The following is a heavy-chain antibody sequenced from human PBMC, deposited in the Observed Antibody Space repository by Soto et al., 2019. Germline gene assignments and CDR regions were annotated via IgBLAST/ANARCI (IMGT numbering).Heavy chain of an antibody. J-gene: IGHJ5*02. Sequence: SETLSLTCAVSGGSISSGGYSWSWIRQPPGKGLEWIGYIYHSGSTYYNPSLKSRVTISVDRSKNQISLKLSSVTAADTAVYYCARDGGYYDSSGYYAGWFDPWGQGTLVTV. CDR2: IYHSGST. CDR3: ARDGGYYDSSGYYAGWFDP. D-gene: IGHD3-22*01. CDR1: GGSISSGGYS. V-gene: IGHV4-30-2*01.